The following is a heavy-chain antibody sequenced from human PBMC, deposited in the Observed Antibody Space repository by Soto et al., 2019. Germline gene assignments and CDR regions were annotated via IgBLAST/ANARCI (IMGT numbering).Heavy chain of an antibody. J-gene: IGHJ4*02. CDR1: GYTFTSYD. Sequence: QVQLVQSGAEVRTPGASVKVSCKASGYTFTSYDINWVRQATGQGPEWMGWMNPDSGNTGYVKKFQGRVTMTRKTAISTAYMELSSLRSEDTAVYYCARSVGGSNVNFDYWGQGTLVTVSS. CDR2: MNPDSGNT. V-gene: IGHV1-8*01. D-gene: IGHD3-10*01. CDR3: ARSVGGSNVNFDY.